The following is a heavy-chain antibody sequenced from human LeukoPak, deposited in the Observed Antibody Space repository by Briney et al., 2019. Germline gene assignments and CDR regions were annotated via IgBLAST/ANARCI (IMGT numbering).Heavy chain of an antibody. CDR1: GFIFSDHW. Sequence: PGGSLRLSCAASGFIFSDHWMHWVRQAPGKGLVWLSRINNDGSSTIYADSVKGRFTFSRDNAENTLFLEMSSLRVEDTAVYYCARGHYYDSSGMYYFDYWGQGTLVTVSS. J-gene: IGHJ4*02. CDR3: ARGHYYDSSGMYYFDY. CDR2: INNDGSST. V-gene: IGHV3-74*01. D-gene: IGHD3-22*01.